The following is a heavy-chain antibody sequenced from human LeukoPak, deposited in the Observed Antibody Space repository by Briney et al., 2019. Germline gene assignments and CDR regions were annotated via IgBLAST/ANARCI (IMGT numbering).Heavy chain of an antibody. Sequence: GGSLRLSCAASGFTFSSYSMNWVRQAPGKGLEWVSSISSSSSYIYYADSVKGRFTISRDYAKNSLYLQMNSLRAEDTAVYYCARAGDTAMVTWGQGTLVTVSS. CDR1: GFTFSSYS. CDR2: ISSSSSYI. J-gene: IGHJ5*02. V-gene: IGHV3-21*01. D-gene: IGHD5-18*01. CDR3: ARAGDTAMVT.